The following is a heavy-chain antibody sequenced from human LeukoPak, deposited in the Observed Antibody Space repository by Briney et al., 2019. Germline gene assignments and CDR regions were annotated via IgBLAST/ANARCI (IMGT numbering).Heavy chain of an antibody. J-gene: IGHJ4*02. D-gene: IGHD5-18*01. CDR2: IYYSGST. CDR1: GGSISSGGYY. Sequence: SETLSLTCTVSGGSISSGGYYWSWIRQHPGKGLEWIGYIYYSGSTYYNPSLKSRVTISVDTSKNQFSLKLSSVTAADTAVYYCARGNTYGFDYWGQGTLATVSS. CDR3: ARGNTYGFDY. V-gene: IGHV4-31*03.